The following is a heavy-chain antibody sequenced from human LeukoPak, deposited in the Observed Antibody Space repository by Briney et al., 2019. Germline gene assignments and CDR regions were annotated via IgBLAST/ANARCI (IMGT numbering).Heavy chain of an antibody. CDR1: GFTFSSYW. D-gene: IGHD6-13*01. Sequence: PGGSLRLSCAASGFTFSSYWMSWVRQAPGKGLEWVANIKQDGSEKYYVDSVKGRFTISRDNAKNSLYLQMNSLRAEDTAVYYCARAGPGIAAAAPRYWGQGTLVTVSS. V-gene: IGHV3-7*03. J-gene: IGHJ4*02. CDR3: ARAGPGIAAAAPRY. CDR2: IKQDGSEK.